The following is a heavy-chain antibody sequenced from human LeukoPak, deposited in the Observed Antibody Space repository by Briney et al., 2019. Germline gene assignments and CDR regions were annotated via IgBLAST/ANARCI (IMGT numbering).Heavy chain of an antibody. CDR1: GDTFTTYD. CDR2: LNPNSGNT. CDR3: ARSTMGARRKYDY. D-gene: IGHD1-26*01. V-gene: IGHV1-8*01. J-gene: IGHJ4*02. Sequence: ASVKVSCKASGDTFTTYDVNWVRQATGQGLEWMGWLNPNSGNTGYVQKFQGRVTMTMNTSISTAYMELTSLTSEDTAVYYCARSTMGARRKYDYWGQGTLDTVSS.